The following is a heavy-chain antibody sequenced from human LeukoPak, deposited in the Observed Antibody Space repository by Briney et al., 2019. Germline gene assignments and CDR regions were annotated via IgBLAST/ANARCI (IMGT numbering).Heavy chain of an antibody. J-gene: IGHJ6*03. V-gene: IGHV1-8*01. CDR2: MNPNSGNT. CDR1: GHTFTSYD. CDR3: ARGLVGASYYYYYMDV. Sequence: ASVKVSCKASGHTFTSYDINWVRQATGQGLEWMGWMNPNSGNTGYAQKFQGRVTMTRNTSISTAYMELSSLRSEDTAVYYCARGLVGASYYYYYMDVWGKGTTVTVSS. D-gene: IGHD1-26*01.